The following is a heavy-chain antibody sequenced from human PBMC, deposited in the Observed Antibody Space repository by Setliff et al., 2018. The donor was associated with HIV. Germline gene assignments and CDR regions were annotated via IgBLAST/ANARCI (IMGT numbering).Heavy chain of an antibody. D-gene: IGHD3-10*01. Sequence: GGSLRLSCGASGFTFSSYGMHWVRQAPGKGLEWVAFIRYDGSNKYYVDSVRGRFTTSRDNSKNTVYLQMNSLRVEDTAMYYCTRDSPGVFDFDYWGQGTLVTVSS. CDR1: GFTFSSYG. CDR2: IRYDGSNK. J-gene: IGHJ4*02. V-gene: IGHV3-30*02. CDR3: TRDSPGVFDFDY.